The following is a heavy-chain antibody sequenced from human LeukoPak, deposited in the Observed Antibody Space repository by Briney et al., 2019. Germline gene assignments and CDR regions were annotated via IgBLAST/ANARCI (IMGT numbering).Heavy chain of an antibody. D-gene: IGHD6-13*01. J-gene: IGHJ4*02. CDR1: GYSISSGYY. CDR2: IYHSGST. Sequence: SETLSLNCAVSGYSISSGYYWGWIRQPPGKGLEWIGIIYHSGSTYYNPSLKSRVIISVDTSKNQFSLRLSSVTAADTAIYYCARALYSSSWYFDYWGQGTLVTVSS. V-gene: IGHV4-38-2*01. CDR3: ARALYSSSWYFDY.